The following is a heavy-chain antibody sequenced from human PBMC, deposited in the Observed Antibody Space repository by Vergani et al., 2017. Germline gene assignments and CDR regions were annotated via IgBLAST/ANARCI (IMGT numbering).Heavy chain of an antibody. CDR2: IKQDGSEK. Sequence: EVQLVESGGGLVQPGGSLRLSCGASGFTFRNYWMNWVRQAPGKGLEWVANIKQDGSEKYYVDSVKGRFTISRDHAKNSLYLQMSSLRGEDTAVYYCAIAGDGPDSYYYGMDVWGQGTTVTVSS. D-gene: IGHD3-16*01. CDR1: GFTFRNYW. V-gene: IGHV3-7*01. J-gene: IGHJ6*02. CDR3: AIAGDGPDSYYYGMDV.